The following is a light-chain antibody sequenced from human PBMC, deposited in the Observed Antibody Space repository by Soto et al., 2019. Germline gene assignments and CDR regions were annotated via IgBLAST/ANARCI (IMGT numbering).Light chain of an antibody. Sequence: EIVLTQSPATLSLSPGERATLSCRASQSVSSYFAWYQQKPGQAPRRLIYDASNRATCIPARFSGSGSGTDFTLTISSLEPEDFAVYYCQQRSNWPPRLTFGGGTKVEIK. J-gene: IGKJ4*02. CDR2: DAS. CDR1: QSVSSY. CDR3: QQRSNWPPRLT. V-gene: IGKV3-11*01.